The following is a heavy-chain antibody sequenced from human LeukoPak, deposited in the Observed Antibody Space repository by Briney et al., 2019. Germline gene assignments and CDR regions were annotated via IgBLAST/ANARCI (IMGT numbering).Heavy chain of an antibody. CDR1: GGSVNDYY. D-gene: IGHD1-26*01. CDR3: ARMEVGVGAIDY. CDR2: INLSGYT. Sequence: PSETLSLTCDVYGGSVNDYYWSWIRQPSGTGLEWIGEINLSGYTNYNTSLKGRVTISLDTSKNQFSLKLSSVTAAETAVYYCARMEVGVGAIDYWGQGTLVTVSS. V-gene: IGHV4-34*01. J-gene: IGHJ4*02.